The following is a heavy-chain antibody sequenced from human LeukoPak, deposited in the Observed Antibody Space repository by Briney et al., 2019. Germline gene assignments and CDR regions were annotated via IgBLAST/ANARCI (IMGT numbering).Heavy chain of an antibody. Sequence: PSETLSLTCAVYGGSFSGYYWSWIRQPPGKGLEWIGEINHSGSTNYNPSLKSRVTISVDTSKNQFSLKLSSVTAADTAVYYCVREIVGIAARHNYFDYWGQGTLVTVSS. CDR1: GGSFSGYY. CDR3: VREIVGIAARHNYFDY. D-gene: IGHD6-6*01. J-gene: IGHJ4*02. V-gene: IGHV4-34*01. CDR2: INHSGST.